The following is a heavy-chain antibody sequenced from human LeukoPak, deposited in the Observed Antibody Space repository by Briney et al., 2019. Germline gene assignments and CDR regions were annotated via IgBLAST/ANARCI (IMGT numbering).Heavy chain of an antibody. CDR3: ARAAGKYYFHGMDV. CDR1: GVSISTYY. V-gene: IGHV4-59*01. J-gene: IGHJ6*02. CDR2: INYSGRT. Sequence: SETLSLTWSVFGVSISTYYWSWVRQPPGNGLELVGYINYSGRTNYNPSLKSRVTISVDTSKNQFSLKLSSVTAADTAVYYCARAAGKYYFHGMDVWGQGTTVTVSS.